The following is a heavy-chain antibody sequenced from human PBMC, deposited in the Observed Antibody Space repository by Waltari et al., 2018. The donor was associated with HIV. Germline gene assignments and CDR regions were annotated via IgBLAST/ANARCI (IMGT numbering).Heavy chain of an antibody. CDR3: TRVFRGTIKYFDSRRGH. Sequence: QVQLVQSGAEVKKPGASVKVSCKASGFTFSDYYMHWVRQAPGQGREWIGWINPNSGCTRYAEKFQGRVTMTRDTSISTAYMELFRLRFDDTAIYYCTRVFRGTIKYFDSRRGHWGQGTLVTVSS. CDR1: GFTFSDYY. J-gene: IGHJ4*02. V-gene: IGHV1-2*02. CDR2: INPNSGCT. D-gene: IGHD3-22*01.